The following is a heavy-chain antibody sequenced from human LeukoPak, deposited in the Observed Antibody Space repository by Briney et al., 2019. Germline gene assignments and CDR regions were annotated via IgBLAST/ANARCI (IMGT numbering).Heavy chain of an antibody. Sequence: SETLSLTCTVSGGSISSGDYYWSWIRQPPGKGLEWIGYIYYSGSAYYSPSLRSRFTISVDTSENQFSLKLSSVTATDTAVYYCARAEVTAGTKYFDLWGRGTLVTVSS. CDR1: GGSISSGDYY. D-gene: IGHD6-19*01. CDR3: ARAEVTAGTKYFDL. J-gene: IGHJ2*01. CDR2: IYYSGSA. V-gene: IGHV4-30-4*08.